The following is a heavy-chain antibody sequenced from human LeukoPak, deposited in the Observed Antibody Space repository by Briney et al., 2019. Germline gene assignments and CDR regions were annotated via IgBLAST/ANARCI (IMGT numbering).Heavy chain of an antibody. CDR3: ARVIRFLESLMDV. CDR2: INPNSGGT. CDR1: GYTFTGYY. Sequence: ASVKVSCKASGYTFTGYYMHWVRQAPGQGLEWMGWINPNSGGTNYAQKFQGWVTMTRDTSISTAYMELSRLRSDDTAVYYCARVIRFLESLMDVWGQGTTVTVSS. D-gene: IGHD3-3*01. J-gene: IGHJ6*02. V-gene: IGHV1-2*04.